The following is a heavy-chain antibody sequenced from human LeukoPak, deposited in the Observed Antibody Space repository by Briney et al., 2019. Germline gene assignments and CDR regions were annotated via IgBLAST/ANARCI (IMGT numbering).Heavy chain of an antibody. CDR2: ISSSSSYI. D-gene: IGHD6-13*01. V-gene: IGHV3-21*01. CDR1: GFAFSSYS. CDR3: ARDSSGSAAGTFDY. J-gene: IGHJ4*02. Sequence: GGSLRLSCAASGFAFSSYSVNWVRQAPGKGLEWVSSISSSSSYIYYADSVKGRFTISRDNAKNSLYLQMNSLRAEDTAVYYCARDSSGSAAGTFDYWGQGTLVTVSS.